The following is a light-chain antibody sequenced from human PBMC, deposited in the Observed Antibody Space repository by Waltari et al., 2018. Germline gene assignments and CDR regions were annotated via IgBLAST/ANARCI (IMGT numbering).Light chain of an antibody. CDR2: KDS. Sequence: SYELTQPPSVSVSPGQPARITCSGDALPKQYAYWYQQKPGQAPVLVIYKDSERPSGIPERFSGSSSGTTVTLTISGVQAEDEADYYCQSADSSGTSWVFGGGTKLTVL. CDR1: ALPKQY. J-gene: IGLJ3*02. V-gene: IGLV3-25*03. CDR3: QSADSSGTSWV.